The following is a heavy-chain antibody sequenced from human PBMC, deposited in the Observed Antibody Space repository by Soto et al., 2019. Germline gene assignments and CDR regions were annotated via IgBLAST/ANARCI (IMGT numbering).Heavy chain of an antibody. CDR1: GLTFSNLW. J-gene: IGHJ3*01. D-gene: IGHD3-10*01. CDR2: IKSEYNGGTT. CDR3: TTDRPFTGGGVITT. V-gene: IGHV3-15*01. Sequence: EVQLVESGGGLVKPGGSLRLSCAASGLTFSNLWMTWIRQAPGKAPEWVGRIKSEYNGGTTDYAAPVNGRYTISRDDSKSTLYLQMNSLKLEDTAVYYCTTDRPFTGGGVITTWGQGTLVTVSS.